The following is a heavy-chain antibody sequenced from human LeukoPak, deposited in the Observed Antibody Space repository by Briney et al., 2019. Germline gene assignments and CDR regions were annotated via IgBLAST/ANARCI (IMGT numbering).Heavy chain of an antibody. J-gene: IGHJ3*02. CDR2: IYPGDSDT. Sequence: GASLKISCKGSGYIFTNYWIGWVRQMPGKGLEWMGIIYPGDSDTRDRPSFQGQVTISADKSISTAYLQWNSLKASDTAIYYCARPSGGTLDAFDIWGQGTMVTVSS. CDR1: GYIFTNYW. V-gene: IGHV5-51*01. D-gene: IGHD3-16*01. CDR3: ARPSGGTLDAFDI.